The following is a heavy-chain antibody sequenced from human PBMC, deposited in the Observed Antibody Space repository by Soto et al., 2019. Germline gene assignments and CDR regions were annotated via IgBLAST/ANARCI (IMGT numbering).Heavy chain of an antibody. V-gene: IGHV4-39*01. CDR1: NSVIIGSSYY. CDR2: IYYSGST. Sequence: SETLSLTCMVSNSVIIGSSYYWDRIRQPPGKGLEWIGSIYYSGSTYYNPSLKSRVTISVDTSKNQFSLKLSSVTAADTAVYYCARHHSSSPPNYYYYMDGWGKGTTVTVSS. CDR3: ARHHSSSPPNYYYYMDG. D-gene: IGHD6-6*01. J-gene: IGHJ6*03.